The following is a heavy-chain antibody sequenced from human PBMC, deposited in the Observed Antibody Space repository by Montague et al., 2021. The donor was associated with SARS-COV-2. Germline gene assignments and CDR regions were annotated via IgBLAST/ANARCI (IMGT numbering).Heavy chain of an antibody. Sequence: PALVKPTQTLTLTCTFSGFSLSTSGMCVSWIRQPPGKALEWLARIDCDDDKYYSTSLKTRLTISKDTSKNQVVLTMTNMDPVDTATYYCAQSNDVLRYFDWTYKMRGFDYWGQGTLVTVSS. D-gene: IGHD3-9*01. V-gene: IGHV2-70*11. J-gene: IGHJ4*02. CDR2: IDCDDDK. CDR3: AQSNDVLRYFDWTYKMRGFDY. CDR1: GFSLSTSGMC.